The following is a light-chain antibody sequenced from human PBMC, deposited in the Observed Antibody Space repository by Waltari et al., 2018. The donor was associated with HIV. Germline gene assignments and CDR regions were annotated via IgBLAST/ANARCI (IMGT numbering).Light chain of an antibody. CDR3: QSYDRSLSAWV. Sequence: QSVLAHPPPVSAAPGQRVTISSAGSTSHTGAASHVHRYQHPPGTAPQLLIYGNSKRPSGVPNRFSGSKSDTSASLAITGLQAEDEADYYCQSYDRSLSAWVFGGGTRLNVL. CDR1: TSHTGAASH. CDR2: GNS. V-gene: IGLV1-40*01. J-gene: IGLJ3*02.